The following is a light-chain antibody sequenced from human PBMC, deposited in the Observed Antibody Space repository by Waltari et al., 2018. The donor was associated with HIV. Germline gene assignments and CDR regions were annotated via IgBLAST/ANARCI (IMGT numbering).Light chain of an antibody. CDR1: SGQSRYD. Sequence: QLVLTKSPSASASLGASVTLTCTLSSGQSRYDIAWHQQQPEKGPRYLMKVNSDGSHNKGYGIPDRFSGSSSGAERYLTISSRQSDDEADYYCQTWENGPKVFGGGTKLTVV. CDR2: VNSDGSH. V-gene: IGLV4-69*01. CDR3: QTWENGPKV. J-gene: IGLJ3*02.